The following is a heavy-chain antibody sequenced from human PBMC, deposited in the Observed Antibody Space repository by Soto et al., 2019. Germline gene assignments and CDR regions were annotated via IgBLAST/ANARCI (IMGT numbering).Heavy chain of an antibody. V-gene: IGHV1-3*01. Sequence: GASVKVSCKASGYTFTSYAMHWVRQAPGQRLEWMGWINAGNGNTKYSQKFQGRVTITRDTSASTAYMELSSLRSEDTAVYYCARGYCSGGSCYSDFDYWGQGTLVTVSS. CDR3: ARGYCSGGSCYSDFDY. D-gene: IGHD2-15*01. J-gene: IGHJ4*02. CDR1: GYTFTSYA. CDR2: INAGNGNT.